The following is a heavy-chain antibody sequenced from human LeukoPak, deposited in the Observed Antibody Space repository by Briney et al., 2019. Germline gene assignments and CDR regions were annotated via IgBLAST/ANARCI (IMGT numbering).Heavy chain of an antibody. CDR3: AKDIYGSGSYSDY. J-gene: IGHJ4*02. CDR1: GFTFSSYW. Sequence: PGGSLRLSCAASGFTFSSYWMSWVRQAPGKGLEWVAFIRYDGSNKSYADSVKGLFTISRDNSKNTLYLQMNSLRAEDTAVYYCAKDIYGSGSYSDYWGQGTLVTVSS. CDR2: IRYDGSNK. D-gene: IGHD3-10*01. V-gene: IGHV3-30*02.